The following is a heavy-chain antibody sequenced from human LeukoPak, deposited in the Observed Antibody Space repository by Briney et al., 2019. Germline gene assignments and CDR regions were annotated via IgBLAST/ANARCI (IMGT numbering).Heavy chain of an antibody. Sequence: SETLSLTCAVSGGSISSNDWWSWVRQPPGRGLEWIGEIYRGGTTNYNPSLKSRATISIDKSKNQFSLKVNSVTAADTAVYYCARVLRTGHRSRFDYWGQGTLVTVSS. V-gene: IGHV4-4*02. CDR1: GGSISSNDW. CDR2: IYRGGTT. D-gene: IGHD3/OR15-3a*01. CDR3: ARVLRTGHRSRFDY. J-gene: IGHJ4*02.